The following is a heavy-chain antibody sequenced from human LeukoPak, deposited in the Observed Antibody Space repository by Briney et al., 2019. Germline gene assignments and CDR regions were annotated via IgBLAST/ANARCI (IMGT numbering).Heavy chain of an antibody. CDR2: IYYSGST. Sequence: SETLSLTCTVSGGSISSYYWSWIRQPPGKGLEWIGYIYYSGSTNYNPSLKSRVAISVDTSKNQFSLKLSSVTAADTAVYYCARYRSGGFGEYSDAFDIWGQGTMVTVSS. CDR3: ARYRSGGFGEYSDAFDI. J-gene: IGHJ3*02. V-gene: IGHV4-59*01. CDR1: GGSISSYY. D-gene: IGHD3-10*01.